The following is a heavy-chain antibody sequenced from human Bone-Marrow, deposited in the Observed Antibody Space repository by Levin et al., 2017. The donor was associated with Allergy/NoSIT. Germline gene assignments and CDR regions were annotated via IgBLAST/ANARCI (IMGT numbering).Heavy chain of an antibody. V-gene: IGHV4-34*01. CDR1: GGSFSGYY. Sequence: SETLSLTCAVYGGSFSGYYWSWIRQPPGKGLEWIGEINHSGSTNYNPSLKSRVTISVDTSKNQFSLKLSSVTAADTAVYYCARWSGVRWDDWGQGTLVTVSS. CDR2: INHSGST. D-gene: IGHD3-3*01. J-gene: IGHJ4*02. CDR3: ARWSGVRWDD.